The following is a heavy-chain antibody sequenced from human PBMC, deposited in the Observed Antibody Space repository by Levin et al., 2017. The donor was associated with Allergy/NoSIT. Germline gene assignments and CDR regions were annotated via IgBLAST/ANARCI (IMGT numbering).Heavy chain of an antibody. Sequence: PGGSLRLSCEASGFTFYNFAMSWVRQAPGKGLEWVSTITRSGAGTYYADSVAGRFTVSRDNSTNTLYLHMASVRAEDTAISYCGMGLRGDYTAFDAWGQGILVSVSS. J-gene: IGHJ5*02. CDR1: GFTFYNFA. V-gene: IGHV3-23*01. D-gene: IGHD4-11*01. CDR2: ITRSGAGT. CDR3: GMGLRGDYTAFDA.